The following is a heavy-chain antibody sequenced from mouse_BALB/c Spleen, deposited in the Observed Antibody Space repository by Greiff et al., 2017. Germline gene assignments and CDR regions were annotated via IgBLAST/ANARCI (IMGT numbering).Heavy chain of an antibody. CDR2: INPGSGGT. Sequence: QVQLQQSGAELVRPGTSVKVSCKASGYAFTNYLIEWVKQRPGQGLEWIGVINPGSGGTNYNEKFKGKATLTADKSSSTAYMQLSSLTSDDSAVYFCARSYRYDSAMDYWGQGTSVTVSS. J-gene: IGHJ4*01. D-gene: IGHD2-14*01. CDR3: ARSYRYDSAMDY. V-gene: IGHV1-54*01. CDR1: GYAFTNYL.